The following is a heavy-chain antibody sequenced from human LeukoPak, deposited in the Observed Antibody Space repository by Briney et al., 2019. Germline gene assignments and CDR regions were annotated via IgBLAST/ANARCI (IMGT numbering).Heavy chain of an antibody. J-gene: IGHJ3*02. Sequence: SETLSLTCAVCGGSFSGYYGRWIRHPPGKGGEWIGEINHRGSTKHNTSLKSRVPISVDTSKNPFSLKLSSVAAADTAVYYCARGDVYDWGAFDIWGQGTRVTVSS. D-gene: IGHD5/OR15-5a*01. CDR1: GGSFSGYY. V-gene: IGHV4-34*01. CDR2: INHRGST. CDR3: ARGDVYDWGAFDI.